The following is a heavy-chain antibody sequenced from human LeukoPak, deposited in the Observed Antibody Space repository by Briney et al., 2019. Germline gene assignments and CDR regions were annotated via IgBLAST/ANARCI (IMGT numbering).Heavy chain of an antibody. CDR3: ARGDLWLGH. CDR2: IKSDGSEE. J-gene: IGHJ4*02. CDR1: GFTFSNYW. V-gene: IGHV3-7*01. Sequence: GGSLRLSCAVSGFTFSNYWMSWVRQAPGKGLEWVANIKSDGSEEYYGDSVKGRFTISRDNAKNSLYLQMNSLRVEDTAVYYCARGDLWLGHWGQGSLVTVSS. D-gene: IGHD3-10*01.